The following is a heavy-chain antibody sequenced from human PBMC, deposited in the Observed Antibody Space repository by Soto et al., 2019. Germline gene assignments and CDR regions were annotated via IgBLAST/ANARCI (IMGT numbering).Heavy chain of an antibody. D-gene: IGHD4-17*01. J-gene: IGHJ4*02. CDR3: ASTRNYDYGDPPVFDY. CDR2: MFASGSS. V-gene: IGHV4-4*02. CDR1: GDSISSPNW. Sequence: SETLSLTCAVSGDSISSPNWWSWYRQTPGKGLELIGEMFASGSSNYNPSLNSRVTISLDTSKNHFSLKLSSLTAADTAVYYCASTRNYDYGDPPVFDYWGQGTLVTVSS.